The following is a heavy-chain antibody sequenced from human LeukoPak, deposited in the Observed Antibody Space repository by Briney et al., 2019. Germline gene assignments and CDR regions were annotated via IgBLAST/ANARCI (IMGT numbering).Heavy chain of an antibody. D-gene: IGHD3-3*01. Sequence: PSETLSLTCAVYGGSFSGYYWSWIRQPPGKGLEWIGEINHSGSTNYNPSLKSRVTISVDTSKNQFSLKLSSVTAADTAVYYCARGRSYDVWSGYYPQFRWFDPWGQGTLVTVSS. CDR1: GGSFSGYY. CDR3: ARGRSYDVWSGYYPQFRWFDP. CDR2: INHSGST. J-gene: IGHJ5*02. V-gene: IGHV4-34*01.